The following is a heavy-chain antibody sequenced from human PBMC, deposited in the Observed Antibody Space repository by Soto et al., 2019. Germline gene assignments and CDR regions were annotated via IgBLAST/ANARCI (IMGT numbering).Heavy chain of an antibody. J-gene: IGHJ4*02. CDR2: ISPYNGKT. V-gene: IGHV1-18*01. CDR3: ARPYVSSPSPRFDY. Sequence: GASVKVSCKASGYSFTTYGIFWVRQAPGQGLEWMGWISPYNGKTNYAQNLQGRVSMTTDTSTTTAYMELRSLRSDDTAVYYCARPYVSSPSPRFDYWGQGTLVTVSS. D-gene: IGHD6-19*01. CDR1: GYSFTTYG.